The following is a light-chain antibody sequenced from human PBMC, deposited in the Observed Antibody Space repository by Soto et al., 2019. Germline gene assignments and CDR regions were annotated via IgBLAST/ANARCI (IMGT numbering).Light chain of an antibody. V-gene: IGKV3-11*01. J-gene: IGKJ5*01. Sequence: EIVLTQSPATLSLSPGETATLSCRASQSVSGYIGWYQQKPGQAPRLLIYADSNRATGIPARFSGSGSGTDFTLTISSLEPEDFAVYYCQQRSEWPITFGQGTRLEIK. CDR3: QQRSEWPIT. CDR1: QSVSGY. CDR2: ADS.